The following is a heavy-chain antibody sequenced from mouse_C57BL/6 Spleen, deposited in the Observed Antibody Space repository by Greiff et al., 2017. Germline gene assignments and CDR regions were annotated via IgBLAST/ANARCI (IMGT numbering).Heavy chain of an antibody. V-gene: IGHV1-59*01. CDR1: GYTFTSYW. J-gene: IGHJ3*01. CDR3: ATFDGSIVRGFAY. Sequence: QVQLQQPGAELVRPGTSVKLSCKASGYTFTSYWMHWVKQRPGQGLEWIGVIYPSDSYTNYNQKFKGKATLTVDTSSSTAYMQLSSLTSEDSAVYYCATFDGSIVRGFAYWGQGTLVTVSA. D-gene: IGHD1-1*01. CDR2: IYPSDSYT.